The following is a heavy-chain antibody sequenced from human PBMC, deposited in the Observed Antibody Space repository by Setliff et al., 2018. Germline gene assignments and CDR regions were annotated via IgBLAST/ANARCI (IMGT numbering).Heavy chain of an antibody. V-gene: IGHV3-21*05. J-gene: IGHJ6*03. D-gene: IGHD3-22*01. CDR2: INSRSSSYT. CDR1: GFTFSSYN. CDR3: ARDVCMVRNRYYYDSSRYYYYYYYMDV. Sequence: GGSLRLSCAASGFTFSSYNMDWVRQAPGKGLEWVSYINSRSSSYTNYADSVKGRFTISRDNAKNSLYLQMNSLRAEDTAVYYCARDVCMVRNRYYYDSSRYYYYYYYMDVWGKGTTVTVSS.